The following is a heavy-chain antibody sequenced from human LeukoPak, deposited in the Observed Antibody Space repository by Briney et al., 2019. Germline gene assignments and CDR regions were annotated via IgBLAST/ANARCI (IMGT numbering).Heavy chain of an antibody. V-gene: IGHV3-21*06. CDR2: IGPTGSDR. CDR3: ATETNGRHYDY. D-gene: IGHD1-14*01. CDR1: GLTFSTSG. Sequence: PWGSLRLSCTASGLTFSTSGFNWVRQAPGKGLEWVASIGPTGSDRYHADSIKGRFTISRDNANNFLYLQMNSLRAEDTAVYYCATETNGRHYDYWGQGTLLTVSS. J-gene: IGHJ4*02.